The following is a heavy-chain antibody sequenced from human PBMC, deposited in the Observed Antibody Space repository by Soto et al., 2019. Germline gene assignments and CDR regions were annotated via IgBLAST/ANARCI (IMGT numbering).Heavy chain of an antibody. CDR1: GFTFSRYA. V-gene: IGHV3-30-3*01. J-gene: IGHJ6*02. CDR2: ISYDGSNK. CDR3: ARDYRLSGSSYRPSYYYGMDV. D-gene: IGHD3-10*01. Sequence: QVQLVESGGGVVQPGRSLRLSCAASGFTFSRYAMHWVRQAPGKGLEWVAVISYDGSNKYYADSVKGRFTISRDNSKNTLYLQMNSLRAEDTAVYYCARDYRLSGSSYRPSYYYGMDVWGQGTTVTVSS.